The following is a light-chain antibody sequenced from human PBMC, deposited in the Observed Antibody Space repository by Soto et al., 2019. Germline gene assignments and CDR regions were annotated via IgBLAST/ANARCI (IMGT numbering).Light chain of an antibody. J-gene: IGLJ3*02. CDR3: SSYTSSSTPGV. V-gene: IGLV2-14*01. CDR1: SSDVGAYNS. CDR2: DVS. Sequence: QSALTQPASVSGSPGQSITISCTGTSSDVGAYNSVSWYQQHPGKAPKVMIYDVSYRPSGVSNRFSGSKSGNMASLTISGLQAEDEADYYCSSYTSSSTPGVFGGGTKLTVL.